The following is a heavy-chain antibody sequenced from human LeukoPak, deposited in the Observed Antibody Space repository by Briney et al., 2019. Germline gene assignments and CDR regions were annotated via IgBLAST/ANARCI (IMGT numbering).Heavy chain of an antibody. D-gene: IGHD4-17*01. CDR1: GFTFSNYA. J-gene: IGHJ3*02. CDR2: LNGSGGST. V-gene: IGHV3-23*01. Sequence: GGSLRLSCAASGFTFSNYAMSWVRQAPGKGLEWVSALNGSGGSTYYADSVKGRFTISRDNSKNTLYLQMNSLRAEDTAVYYCAKPYGDYGAVDAFDIWGQGTMVTVSS. CDR3: AKPYGDYGAVDAFDI.